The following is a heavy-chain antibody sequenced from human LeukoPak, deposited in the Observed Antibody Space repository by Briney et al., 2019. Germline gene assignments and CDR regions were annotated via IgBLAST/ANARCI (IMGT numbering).Heavy chain of an antibody. Sequence: GGSLRLSCAASGFTFSSYGMHWVRQAPGKGLEWVGNIKQDGSEKYYVASVNGRFTISRDNAKNSLYLQMNSLRAEDTAVYYCARAGGTYYGIAFDIWGQGTMVTVSS. CDR1: GFTFSSYG. D-gene: IGHD1-26*01. CDR3: ARAGGTYYGIAFDI. J-gene: IGHJ3*02. V-gene: IGHV3-7*01. CDR2: IKQDGSEK.